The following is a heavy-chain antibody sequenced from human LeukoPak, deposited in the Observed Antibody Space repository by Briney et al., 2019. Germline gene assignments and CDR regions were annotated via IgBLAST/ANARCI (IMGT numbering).Heavy chain of an antibody. CDR1: VFTLEAFG. J-gene: IGHJ6*03. Sequence: GGSLRLSCAASVFTLEAFGMRWVREAPGKGLGWVSSISASGGGTHYTGSVKGRFTLSRDNSKKTIYLQINPLKLDDTPQYFCAAWDPNFYYTDVWGKGTTVTVSS. CDR2: ISASGGGT. CDR3: AAWDPNFYYTDV. D-gene: IGHD1-26*01. V-gene: IGHV3-23*01.